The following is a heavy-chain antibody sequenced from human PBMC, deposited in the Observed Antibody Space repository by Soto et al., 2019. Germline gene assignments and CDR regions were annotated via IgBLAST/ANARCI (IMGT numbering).Heavy chain of an antibody. CDR1: GGTFSSYA. J-gene: IGHJ3*02. D-gene: IGHD2-21*02. CDR3: ARDFRDCGGDCYINDAFDI. CDR2: IIPIFGTA. Sequence: ASMKVSCKASGGTFSSYAISWVRQAPGQGLEWMGGIIPIFGTANYAQKFQGRVTITADESTSTAYMELSSLRSEDTAVYYCARDFRDCGGDCYINDAFDIWGQGTMVTVSS. V-gene: IGHV1-69*13.